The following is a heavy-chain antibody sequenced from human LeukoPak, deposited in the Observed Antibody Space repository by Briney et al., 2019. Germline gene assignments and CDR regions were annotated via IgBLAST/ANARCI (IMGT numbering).Heavy chain of an antibody. Sequence: ASVKVSCQASGYTFTGYYMHWVRQAPGQGLEWMGWINPNSGGTNYAQKFQGRVTMTRDTSISTAYMELSRLRSDDTAVYYCARRRREAGWFDPWGQGTLVTVSS. D-gene: IGHD6-19*01. J-gene: IGHJ5*02. CDR2: INPNSGGT. CDR1: GYTFTGYY. CDR3: ARRRREAGWFDP. V-gene: IGHV1-2*02.